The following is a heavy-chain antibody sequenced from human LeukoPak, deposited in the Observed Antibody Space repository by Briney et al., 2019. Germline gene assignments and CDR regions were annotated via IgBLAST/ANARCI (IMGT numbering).Heavy chain of an antibody. Sequence: GASVKVSCKASGGTFSSYAISWVRQAPGLGLEWMGGIIPIFGTANYAQKFQGRVTITTDESTSTAYMELSSLRSEDTAVYYCARGDLNYYDSSGYYYHYYYYMDVWGKGTTVTVSS. D-gene: IGHD3-22*01. CDR3: ARGDLNYYDSSGYYYHYYYYMDV. J-gene: IGHJ6*03. CDR1: GGTFSSYA. CDR2: IIPIFGTA. V-gene: IGHV1-69*05.